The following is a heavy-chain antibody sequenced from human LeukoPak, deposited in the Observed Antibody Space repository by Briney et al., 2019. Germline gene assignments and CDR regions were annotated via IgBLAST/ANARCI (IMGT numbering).Heavy chain of an antibody. D-gene: IGHD5-12*01. V-gene: IGHV3-7*01. J-gene: IGHJ4*02. Sequence: GGSLRLSCAASGFTFSSYAMSWVRQAPGKGLEWVANIKQDGSEKYYVDSVKGRFTISRDNAKNSLYLQMNSLRAEDTAVYYCARVGTQWLQFNDYWGQGTLVTVSS. CDR2: IKQDGSEK. CDR1: GFTFSSYA. CDR3: ARVGTQWLQFNDY.